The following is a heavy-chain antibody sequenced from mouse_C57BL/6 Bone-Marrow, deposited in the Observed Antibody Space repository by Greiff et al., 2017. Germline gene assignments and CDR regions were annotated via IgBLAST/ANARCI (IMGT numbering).Heavy chain of an antibody. J-gene: IGHJ2*01. D-gene: IGHD1-1*01. V-gene: IGHV1-81*01. Sequence: VQLKESGAELARPGASVKLSCKASGYTFTSYGISWVKQRTGQGLEWIGEIYPRSGNTYYNEKFKGKATLTADKSSSTAYMELRSLTSEDSAVYFCARFPTVVARGYWGQGTTLTVSS. CDR3: ARFPTVVARGY. CDR1: GYTFTSYG. CDR2: IYPRSGNT.